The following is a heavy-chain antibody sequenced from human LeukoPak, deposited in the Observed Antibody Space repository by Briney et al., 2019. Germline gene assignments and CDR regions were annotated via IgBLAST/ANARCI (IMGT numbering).Heavy chain of an antibody. CDR1: GYTFTSYD. Sequence: ASVKVSCKASGYTFTSYDINWVRQATGQGLEWMGWMNPNSGNTGYAQKFQGRVTMTRNTSISTAYMELSSLRSEDTAVYYCARAVYCSSTSCYIGGMDVWGQGTTVTVSS. CDR3: ARAVYCSSTSCYIGGMDV. V-gene: IGHV1-8*01. J-gene: IGHJ6*02. D-gene: IGHD2-2*02. CDR2: MNPNSGNT.